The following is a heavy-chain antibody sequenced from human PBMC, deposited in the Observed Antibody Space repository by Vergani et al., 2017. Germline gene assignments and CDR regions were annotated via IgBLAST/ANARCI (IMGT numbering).Heavy chain of an antibody. J-gene: IGHJ4*02. CDR3: ARVGTSSNRDYFDY. D-gene: IGHD2-2*01. Sequence: QVQLVQSGAEVKKPGSSVKVSCKTSGGTFTGYSMHWVRQAPGQGLEWMGWINPNSGGTNYAQKFQGRVTMTRDTSISTAYMELSNLRSDDTAVYYCARVGTSSNRDYFDYWGQGTLVTVSS. V-gene: IGHV1-2*02. CDR2: INPNSGGT. CDR1: GGTFTGYS.